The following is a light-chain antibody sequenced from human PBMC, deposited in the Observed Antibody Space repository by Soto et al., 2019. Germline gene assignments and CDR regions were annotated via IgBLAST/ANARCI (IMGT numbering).Light chain of an antibody. CDR1: QSVGSD. CDR3: QHYVTSLTT. V-gene: IGKV3-20*01. J-gene: IGKJ1*01. CDR2: GAS. Sequence: EIVMTQSPATLSVSPGERATLSCRASQSVGSDLAWYQQKPGQAPRLVIFGASIRVKGIPDRFIGSGSGTDFTLTISRLEPEDFAVYYCQHYVTSLTTFGQGTKVEVK.